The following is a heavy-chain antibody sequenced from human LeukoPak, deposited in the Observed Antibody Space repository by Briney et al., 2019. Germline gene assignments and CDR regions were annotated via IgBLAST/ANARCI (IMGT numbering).Heavy chain of an antibody. V-gene: IGHV4-4*07. CDR2: IYTSGST. D-gene: IGHD2-15*01. CDR3: ARGTPHAPAYYYYMDV. Sequence: SETLSLTCTVSGGSISSYYWSWIRQPAGKGLEWIGRIYTSGSTNYSPSLKSRVTMSVDTSKNQFSLKLSSVTAADTAVYYCARGTPHAPAYYYYMDVWGKGTTVTVSS. CDR1: GGSISSYY. J-gene: IGHJ6*03.